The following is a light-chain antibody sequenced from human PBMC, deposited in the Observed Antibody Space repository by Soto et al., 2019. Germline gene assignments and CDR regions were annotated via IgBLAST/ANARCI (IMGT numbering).Light chain of an antibody. CDR2: RDN. CDR3: ATWDDSVSGDV. Sequence: QSVLTQPPSASGTPGQRVTISCSGTSSNIGSNYVYWYQQLPGTAPKLLIYRDNQRPSGVPDRFSGSNTVTSASLAISGLRCEDEADYYCATWDDSVSGDVFGTGTKLTVL. J-gene: IGLJ1*01. CDR1: SSNIGSNY. V-gene: IGLV1-47*01.